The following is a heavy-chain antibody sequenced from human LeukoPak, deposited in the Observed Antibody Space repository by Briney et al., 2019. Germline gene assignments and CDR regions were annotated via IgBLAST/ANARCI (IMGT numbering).Heavy chain of an antibody. Sequence: GGSLRLSCAASGFTFSSSWMHWVRQAPGKGLVWVSRINSDGSSTDYADSVKGRFTISRDNAKNTLYLQMNSLRAEDTAVYYCARPPAYNYFDYWGQGTLLTVSS. J-gene: IGHJ4*02. V-gene: IGHV3-74*01. CDR2: INSDGSST. CDR3: ARPPAYNYFDY. CDR1: GFTFSSSW. D-gene: IGHD3-16*01.